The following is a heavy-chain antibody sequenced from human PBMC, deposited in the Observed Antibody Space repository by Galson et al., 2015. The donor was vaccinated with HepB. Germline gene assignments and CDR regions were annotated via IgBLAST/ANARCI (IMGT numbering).Heavy chain of an antibody. CDR3: ASVYCSSTSCQEYFQH. V-gene: IGHV1-2*02. CDR2: INPNSGGT. D-gene: IGHD2-2*01. Sequence: SVKVSCKASGYTFTGYYMHWVRQAPGQGLEWMGWINPNSGGTNYAQKFQGRVTMTRDTSNSTAYMELSRLRSDDTAVYYCASVYCSSTSCQEYFQHWGQGTLVTVSS. CDR1: GYTFTGYY. J-gene: IGHJ1*01.